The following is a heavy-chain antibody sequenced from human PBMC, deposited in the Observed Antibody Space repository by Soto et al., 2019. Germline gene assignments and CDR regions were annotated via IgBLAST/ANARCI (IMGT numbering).Heavy chain of an antibody. CDR2: IKQDGSEK. V-gene: IGHV3-7*03. D-gene: IGHD3-9*01. CDR3: ARDNPYITIFPNGMDV. Sequence: LRLSCAASGFTFSSYWMSWVRQAPGKGLEWVANIKQDGSEKYYVDSVKGRFSISRDNAKNSLYLQMNSLRAEDTAVYYCARDNPYITIFPNGMDVWGQGTTVTVSS. J-gene: IGHJ6*02. CDR1: GFTFSSYW.